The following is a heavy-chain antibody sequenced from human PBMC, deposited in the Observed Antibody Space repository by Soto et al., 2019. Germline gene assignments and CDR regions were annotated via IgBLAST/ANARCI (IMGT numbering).Heavy chain of an antibody. CDR1: GGSISSYY. V-gene: IGHV4-59*01. Sequence: SETLSLTCTVSGGSISSYYWSWIRQPPGKGLEWIGYIYYSGSTNYNPSLKSRVTISVDTSKNQFSLKLSSVTAADTAVYYCARVRLWYDSSGYYPNYYFDYWGQGTLVTVSS. D-gene: IGHD3-22*01. CDR2: IYYSGST. CDR3: ARVRLWYDSSGYYPNYYFDY. J-gene: IGHJ4*02.